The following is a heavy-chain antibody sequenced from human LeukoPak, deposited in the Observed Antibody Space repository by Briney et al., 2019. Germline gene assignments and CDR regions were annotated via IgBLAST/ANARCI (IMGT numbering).Heavy chain of an antibody. CDR2: IYKSGST. CDR3: ACSTGWPGFDS. V-gene: IGHV4-59*01. Sequence: SETLSLTCTVSGGSISSYYWSWIRQPPGKGLEWIGYIYKSGSTNYNPSLKSRVTISVDTSKNHFSLKVSSVTAADTAVYYCACSTGWPGFDSWGQGTLVTVSS. CDR1: GGSISSYY. D-gene: IGHD6-19*01. J-gene: IGHJ4*02.